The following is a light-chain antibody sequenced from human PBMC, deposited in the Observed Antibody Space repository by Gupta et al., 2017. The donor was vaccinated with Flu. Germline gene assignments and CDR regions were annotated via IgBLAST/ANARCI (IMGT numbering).Light chain of an antibody. Sequence: QTVLTQHPSFSVSPGRTVTLTCGLTSVSVSTGHYPSCYRQPPGHPPRILIYNTNRRSSGAPGCSAANIVGTNAVPITGRVAEDDAAYYYCIYFMSNVAWLFGGGTKLTVL. CDR3: IYFMSNVAWL. J-gene: IGLJ3*02. CDR2: NTN. CDR1: SVSVSTGHY. V-gene: IGLV8-61*02.